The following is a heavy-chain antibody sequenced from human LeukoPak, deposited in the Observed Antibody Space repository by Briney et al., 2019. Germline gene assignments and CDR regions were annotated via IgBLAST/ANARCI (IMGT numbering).Heavy chain of an antibody. CDR3: ASDSPYYGMDV. J-gene: IGHJ6*02. Sequence: GGSLRLSCAASGFPFSSYWMHWVRQVPGKGLLWVSRINSDGSATIYADSVRGRFTISRDNARNTLYLQMSGLRVEDTAVYHCASDSPYYGMDVWGQGTTVTVSS. CDR2: INSDGSAT. CDR1: GFPFSSYW. V-gene: IGHV3-74*01.